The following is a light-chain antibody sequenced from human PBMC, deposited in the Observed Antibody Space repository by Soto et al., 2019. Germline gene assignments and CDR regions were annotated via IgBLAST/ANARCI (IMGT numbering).Light chain of an antibody. J-gene: IGKJ1*01. Sequence: DIPMTQSPSTLSASVGDRVTITCRASQSLTMWLAWYPQKPGKAPNLWIYKTSSLDSGVPSRFGGRGAGTAFARPMSSRQPDDFATYYCQHWTDYSWTFGQGTKVEVK. CDR3: QHWTDYSWT. CDR1: QSLTMW. CDR2: KTS. V-gene: IGKV1-5*03.